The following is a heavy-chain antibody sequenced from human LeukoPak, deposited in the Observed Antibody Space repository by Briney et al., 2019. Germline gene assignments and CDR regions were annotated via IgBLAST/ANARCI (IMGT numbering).Heavy chain of an antibody. CDR1: GFTFGDHA. V-gene: IGHV3-49*04. J-gene: IGHJ4*02. CDR2: IRSKAYGGTT. Sequence: PGRSLRLSCTASGFTFGDHAMSWVRQAPGKGLEWVGFIRSKAYGGTTEYAAPVKGRFTISRDDSKSIAYLQMNSLKTEDTAVYYCTRVGDIVVVPAALWFDYWGQGTLVTVSS. D-gene: IGHD2-2*01. CDR3: TRVGDIVVVPAALWFDY.